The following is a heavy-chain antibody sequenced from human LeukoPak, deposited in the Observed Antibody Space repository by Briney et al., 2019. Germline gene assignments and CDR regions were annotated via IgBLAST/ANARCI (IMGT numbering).Heavy chain of an antibody. V-gene: IGHV4-39*01. D-gene: IGHD3-3*01. CDR3: ARTIDFWSGPYYYYGIDV. CDR1: GGSISSSSYS. Sequence: PSETLSLTCTVSGGSISSSSYSWGWIRQPPGKGLEWIGNIYYTGSTYYNPSLKSRVTIFVDTSKNQFSLKLSSVTAADTAVYYCARTIDFWSGPYYYYGIDVWGQGTTVTVS. CDR2: IYYTGST. J-gene: IGHJ6*02.